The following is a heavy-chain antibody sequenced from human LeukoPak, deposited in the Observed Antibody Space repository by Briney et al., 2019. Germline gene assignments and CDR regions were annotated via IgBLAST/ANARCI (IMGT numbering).Heavy chain of an antibody. CDR1: GFTFSGYA. D-gene: IGHD6-13*01. CDR2: VGGSDGST. Sequence: GGSLRLSCAASGFTFSGYAMTWVRQAPGKGLEWVSGVGGSDGSTFYADSVKGRFTISRDNSKNTLYLQMNSLRVEDTAVYYCAKVGGGRIAAAGSRYWGQGTLVTVSS. J-gene: IGHJ4*02. CDR3: AKVGGGRIAAAGSRY. V-gene: IGHV3-23*01.